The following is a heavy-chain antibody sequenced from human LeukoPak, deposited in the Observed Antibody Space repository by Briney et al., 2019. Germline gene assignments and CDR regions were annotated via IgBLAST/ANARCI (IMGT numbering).Heavy chain of an antibody. Sequence: PGGSLRLSCAASGFTFSSYGMSWVRQAPGKGLEWVSAISGSGGSTYYADSVKGRFTISRDNSKNTLYLQMNSRRAEDKAVYYCAKIEPPGIAAAGPYDYWGQGTLITVSS. CDR2: ISGSGGST. CDR3: AKIEPPGIAAAGPYDY. CDR1: GFTFSSYG. D-gene: IGHD6-13*01. J-gene: IGHJ4*02. V-gene: IGHV3-23*01.